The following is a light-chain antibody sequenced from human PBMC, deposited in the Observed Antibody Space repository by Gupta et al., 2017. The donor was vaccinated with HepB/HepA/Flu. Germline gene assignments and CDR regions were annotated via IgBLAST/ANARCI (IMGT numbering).Light chain of an antibody. V-gene: IGKV1-39*01. CDR2: TVS. CDR3: QQSYSTTT. J-gene: IGKJ5*01. CDR1: QSISSY. Sequence: DIQMTQSPSSLPASVGDRVTITCRASQSISSYLNWYQQKPGKAPKLLIYTVSSLQSGVPSRFSCSGSWTDFTRTISSLQPEDYATNYCQQSYSTTTFGQGTRLEIK.